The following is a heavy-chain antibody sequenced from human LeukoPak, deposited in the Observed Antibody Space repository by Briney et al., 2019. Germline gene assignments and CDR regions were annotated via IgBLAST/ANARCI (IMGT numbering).Heavy chain of an antibody. CDR1: GFSLSSFW. J-gene: IGHJ4*02. D-gene: IGHD4-11*01. V-gene: IGHV3-74*01. CDR3: ARGAYSFDY. CDR2: INSDGSSI. Sequence: PGGSLRLSCAASGFSLSSFWMHWVRQAPGKGVVWVARINSDGSSITYVDSVKGRFAISRDNAKNTFHLQMNSLTDDDTAVYYCARGAYSFDYWGQGTLVTVSS.